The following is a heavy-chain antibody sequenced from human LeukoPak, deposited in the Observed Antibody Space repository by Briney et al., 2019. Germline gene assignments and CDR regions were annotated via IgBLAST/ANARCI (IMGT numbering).Heavy chain of an antibody. CDR1: GGSISSGSYY. V-gene: IGHV4-61*09. CDR2: IYTSGST. Sequence: SQTLSLTCTVSGGSISSGSYYWSWTRQPAGKGLEWIGHIYTSGSTKYNPSLKSRVTISADTSKNQFSLKLSSVTAADTAVYYCARDFVIAATTEYFQYWGQGTLVTVSS. D-gene: IGHD6-13*01. CDR3: ARDFVIAATTEYFQY. J-gene: IGHJ1*01.